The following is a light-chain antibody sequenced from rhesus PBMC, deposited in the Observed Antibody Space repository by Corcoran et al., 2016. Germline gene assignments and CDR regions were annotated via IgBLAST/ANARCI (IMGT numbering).Light chain of an antibody. V-gene: IGLV1-60*01. CDR2: SND. Sequence: QSVLAQPPSASEPVRKSVTSSYSGNISKVGSNSVSFYQQFPGTAPKVLIYSNDQRPSGVSARFSGSKSGPSASLAISGLQNSDEAIYYCAAWDAILSRYIFGSGTPPTVL. CDR1: ISKVGSNS. CDR3: AAWDAILSRYI. J-gene: IGLJ1*01.